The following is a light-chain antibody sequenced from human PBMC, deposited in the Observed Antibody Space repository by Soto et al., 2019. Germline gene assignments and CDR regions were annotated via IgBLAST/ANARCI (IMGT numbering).Light chain of an antibody. J-gene: IGKJ1*01. CDR3: QHYNSYSEA. V-gene: IGKV1-5*03. Sequence: DIQMTQSPSTLSASLGDRVTITCRASQSISSRLAWYQHKPGKAPKLLIYKASTLESGVPSRFSGSGSGTEFTLTISSLQPDDFATYYCQHYNSYSEAFGQGTKVDIK. CDR1: QSISSR. CDR2: KAS.